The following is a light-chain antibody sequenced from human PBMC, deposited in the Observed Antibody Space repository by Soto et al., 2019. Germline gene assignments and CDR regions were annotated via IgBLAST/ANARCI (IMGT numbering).Light chain of an antibody. J-gene: IGLJ2*01. CDR2: DNS. V-gene: IGLV1-51*01. CDR3: GTWDSSLSAGV. Sequence: QSVLTQPPSVSGAPGQKVTISCSGSSTNIGNNYVSWYQHLPGTAPKLLIYDNSERPSGIPDRFSGSKSGTSATLGITGLQTGDEADYYCGTWDSSLSAGVFGGGTKL. CDR1: STNIGNNY.